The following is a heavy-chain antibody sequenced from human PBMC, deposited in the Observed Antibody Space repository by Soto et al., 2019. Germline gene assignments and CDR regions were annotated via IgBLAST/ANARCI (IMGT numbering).Heavy chain of an antibody. J-gene: IGHJ6*03. V-gene: IGHV1-18*01. CDR2: IIAYNGNT. D-gene: IGHD2-15*01. CDR3: ARVVVAAYYYYYYYMDV. Sequence: ASVKVSCKAYGDTFTIFAISWVRQAPGQGLEWMGWIIAYNGNTNYAQKLQGRVTMTTDTSTSTAYMEVRSLRSDDTAVYYCARVVVAAYYYYYYYMDVWGKGTTVTVSS. CDR1: GDTFTIFA.